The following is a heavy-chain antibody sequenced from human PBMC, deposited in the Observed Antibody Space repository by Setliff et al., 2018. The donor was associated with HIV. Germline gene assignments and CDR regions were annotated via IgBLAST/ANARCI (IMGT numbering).Heavy chain of an antibody. D-gene: IGHD3-22*01. V-gene: IGHV3-7*03. J-gene: IGHJ4*02. Sequence: GGSLRLSCVASGFTFNSYWMNWVRQVPGKGLEWVSNIKFDGSESHYADSVKGRFIASTDNAKNSLFLEMNSLKAEDTAVYYCARAYNVYDYRFDSSGYDYWGQGTLVTVSS. CDR1: GFTFNSYW. CDR3: ARAYNVYDYRFDSSGYDY. CDR2: IKFDGSES.